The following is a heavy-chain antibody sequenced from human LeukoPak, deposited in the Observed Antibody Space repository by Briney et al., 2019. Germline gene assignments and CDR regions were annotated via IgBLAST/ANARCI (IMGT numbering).Heavy chain of an antibody. CDR1: GGSISSYY. CDR3: ARVEDSYGSSGYYYYMDV. D-gene: IGHD5-18*01. J-gene: IGHJ6*03. V-gene: IGHV4-59*01. CDR2: IYYSGST. Sequence: SETLSLTCTVSGGSISSYYWSWIRQPPGKGLEWIGYIYYSGSTNYNPSLKSRVTISVDTSKNQFSLKLSSVTAADTAVYYCARVEDSYGSSGYYYYMDVWGKGTTVTVSS.